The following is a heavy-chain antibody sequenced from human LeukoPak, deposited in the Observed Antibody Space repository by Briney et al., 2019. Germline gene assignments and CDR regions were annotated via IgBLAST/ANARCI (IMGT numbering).Heavy chain of an antibody. CDR1: GFSFSSYA. CDR2: IIGSGGST. D-gene: IGHD2-2*01. V-gene: IGHV3-23*01. CDR3: AKGPYCSSTSCYWHDAFDI. Sequence: GGALGLSCAAAGFSFSSYAMSGGRQAPGKGLEGVSAIIGSGGSTYYADSVKGRFTISRDNSKNTLYLQMNSLRAEDTAVYYCAKGPYCSSTSCYWHDAFDIWGQGTMVTVSS. J-gene: IGHJ3*02.